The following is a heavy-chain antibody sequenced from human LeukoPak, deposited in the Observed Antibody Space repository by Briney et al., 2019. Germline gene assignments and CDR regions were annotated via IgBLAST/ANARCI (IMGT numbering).Heavy chain of an antibody. CDR3: AADEQWEPKR. D-gene: IGHD1-26*01. V-gene: IGHV1-18*01. CDR1: GYTFTSYG. CDR2: ISAYNGNT. J-gene: IGHJ4*02. Sequence: ASVKVSCKASGYTFTSYGISWVRQAPGQGLEWMGWISAYNGNTNYAQKFQERVTITRDMSTSTAYMELSSLRSEDTAVYYCAADEQWEPKRWGQGTLVTVSS.